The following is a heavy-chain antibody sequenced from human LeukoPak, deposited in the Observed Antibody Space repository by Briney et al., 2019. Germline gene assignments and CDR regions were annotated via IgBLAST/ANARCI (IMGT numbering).Heavy chain of an antibody. CDR2: IIPIFGTA. J-gene: IGHJ4*02. CDR3: ARGTSNLLTY. D-gene: IGHD2-8*01. Sequence: GASVKVSCKASGGTFSTYATSWVRQGPGQGLEWMGRIIPIFGTANYAQKFQGRVTITADKSTSTAYMYLSSLRSEDTAVYYCARGTSNLLTYWGQGTLVTVSS. V-gene: IGHV1-69*06. CDR1: GGTFSTYA.